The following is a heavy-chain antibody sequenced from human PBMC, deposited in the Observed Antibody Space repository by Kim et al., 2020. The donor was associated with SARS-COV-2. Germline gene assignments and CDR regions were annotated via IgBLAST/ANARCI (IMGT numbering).Heavy chain of an antibody. CDR1: GFPFSDAW. J-gene: IGHJ4*02. CDR2: IKSRGDGGTA. Sequence: GGSLRLSCAASGFPFSDAWMTWLRQAPGKGLEWVGRIKSRGDGGTADYTAPVKGRFTISRDDSTYTLYLQMNSLKTEDTAVYYCTTEVDHCSGTKCLDYWGQGTLVTVSS. D-gene: IGHD2-15*01. V-gene: IGHV3-15*01. CDR3: TTEVDHCSGTKCLDY.